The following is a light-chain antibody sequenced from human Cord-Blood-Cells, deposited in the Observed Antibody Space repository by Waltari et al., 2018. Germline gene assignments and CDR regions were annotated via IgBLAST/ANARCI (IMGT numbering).Light chain of an antibody. Sequence: QAVLTQPSSLSASPGASASLTCTLRSGINVGTYRIYWYQQKPGSPPQYLLRYKSDSDKQHGSGVPSRFSGSKDASANAGILLISGLQSGDEADYYCMIWHSSAWVFGVGTNLTVL. CDR2: YKSDSDK. CDR1: SGINVGTYR. CDR3: MIWHSSAWV. V-gene: IGLV5-45*03. J-gene: IGLJ3*02.